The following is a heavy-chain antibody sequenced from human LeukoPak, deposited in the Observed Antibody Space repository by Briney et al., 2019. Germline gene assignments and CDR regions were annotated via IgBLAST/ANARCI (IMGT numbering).Heavy chain of an antibody. CDR2: IKQDGSEK. Sequence: GESLKISCKGSGYSFTSYWIGWVRQMPGKGLEWVANIKQDGSEKYYVDSVKGRFTISRDNAKNSLYLQMNSLRAEDTAVYYCARDQQLVPRDAFDIWGQGTMVTVSS. CDR1: GYSFTSYW. CDR3: ARDQQLVPRDAFDI. V-gene: IGHV3-7*04. D-gene: IGHD6-13*01. J-gene: IGHJ3*02.